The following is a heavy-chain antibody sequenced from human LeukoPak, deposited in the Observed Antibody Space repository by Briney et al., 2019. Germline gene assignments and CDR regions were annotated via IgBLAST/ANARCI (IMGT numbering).Heavy chain of an antibody. J-gene: IGHJ4*02. CDR2: IKQDGSEK. Sequence: GGSLRLSCAASGFTFSSYWMSWVRQAPGKGLEWVANIKQDGSEKYYVDSVRGRFTISRDNAKNSLYQQIKSLRAEDTAVYYCARDYYYFWSGYFDYWGQGTLVTVSS. CDR3: ARDYYYFWSGYFDY. D-gene: IGHD3-3*01. V-gene: IGHV3-7*03. CDR1: GFTFSSYW.